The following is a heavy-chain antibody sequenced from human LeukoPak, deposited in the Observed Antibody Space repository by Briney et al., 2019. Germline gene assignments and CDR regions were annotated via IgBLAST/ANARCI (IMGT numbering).Heavy chain of an antibody. CDR2: TSSDGNNK. D-gene: IGHD2-15*01. CDR1: GFTFRSYG. CDR3: AKGFSVGSQNWFDP. Sequence: GGSLRLSCAASGFTFRSYGMHWVRQAPGKGLEWVAVTSSDGNNKYYAESVKGRFTISRDNSKNTLYLQMNSLRAEDTAVYYCAKGFSVGSQNWFDPWGQGTLVTVSS. J-gene: IGHJ5*02. V-gene: IGHV3-30*18.